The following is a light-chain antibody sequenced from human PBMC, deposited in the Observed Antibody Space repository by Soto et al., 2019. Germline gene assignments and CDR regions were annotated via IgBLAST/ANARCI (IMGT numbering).Light chain of an antibody. CDR1: SSDVGSYNL. Sequence: QAVVTQPASVSGSPGQSITISCTGTSSDVGSYNLVSWYQQHPGKAPKLMIYEVSKRPSGVSNRFSGSKSGNTASLTISGLQAEDEADYYCCSYAGSSTSVFGGGTKVTVL. CDR2: EVS. CDR3: CSYAGSSTSV. V-gene: IGLV2-23*02. J-gene: IGLJ2*01.